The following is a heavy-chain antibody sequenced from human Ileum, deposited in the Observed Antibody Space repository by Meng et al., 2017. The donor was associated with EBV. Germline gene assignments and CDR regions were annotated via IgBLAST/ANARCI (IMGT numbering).Heavy chain of an antibody. V-gene: IGHV1-18*01. D-gene: IGHD3-9*01. CDR2: ISAYKGNT. Sequence: QVQLVQSGAEVKKPGASVKVSCKASGYTFTSYGISWVRQAPGQGLEWRGWISAYKGNTNYAQKLQGRVTMTTDTSTSTAYMELRSLRSDDTAVYYCARVWNYDILTGYYTHYFDYWGQGTLVTVAS. CDR1: GYTFTSYG. CDR3: ARVWNYDILTGYYTHYFDY. J-gene: IGHJ4*02.